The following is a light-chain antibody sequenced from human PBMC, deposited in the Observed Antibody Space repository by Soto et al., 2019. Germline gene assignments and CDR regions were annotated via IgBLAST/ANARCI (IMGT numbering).Light chain of an antibody. V-gene: IGKV3-20*01. Sequence: EVVLTQSPGTLSLSPGERATLSCGASQSVTGNYLAWYQQKPGQAPRLLIYGASSRVTGIPDRFSGRGSGTDFTLIISRLEPEDFAVYYCQQFAGSFGGGTKVDIK. CDR1: QSVTGNY. CDR3: QQFAGS. CDR2: GAS. J-gene: IGKJ4*02.